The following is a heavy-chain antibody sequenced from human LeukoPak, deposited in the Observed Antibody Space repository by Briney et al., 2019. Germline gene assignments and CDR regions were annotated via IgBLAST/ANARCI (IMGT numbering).Heavy chain of an antibody. J-gene: IGHJ6*02. V-gene: IGHV3-74*01. Sequence: GGSLRLSCAASGFTFSSYWMHWVRQAPGKGLVWVSRINSDGSSTSYADSVKGRFTIPRDNAENTLYLQTNSLRAEDTAVYYCARGMVGFYYYYGMDVWGQGTTVTVSS. CDR2: INSDGSST. CDR1: GFTFSSYW. CDR3: ARGMVGFYYYYGMDV. D-gene: IGHD2-15*01.